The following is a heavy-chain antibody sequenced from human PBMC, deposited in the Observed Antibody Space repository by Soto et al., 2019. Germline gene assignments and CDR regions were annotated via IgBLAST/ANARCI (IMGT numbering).Heavy chain of an antibody. J-gene: IGHJ2*01. D-gene: IGHD3-10*01. CDR2: IIPIFGTA. CDR3: ARGGIMVRGKPATWYFDL. V-gene: IGHV1-69*01. CDR1: GGTFSSYA. Sequence: QVQLVQSGAEVKKPGSSVKVSCKASGGTFSSYAISWVRQAPGQGLEWMGGIIPIFGTANYAQKFQVRVTITADESTSTAYMELSSLRSEDTAVYYCARGGIMVRGKPATWYFDLWGRGTLVTVSS.